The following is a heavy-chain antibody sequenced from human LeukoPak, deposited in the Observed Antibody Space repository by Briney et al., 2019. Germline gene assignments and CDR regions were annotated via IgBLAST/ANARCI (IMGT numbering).Heavy chain of an antibody. CDR1: GYTFTSYY. J-gene: IGHJ3*02. Sequence: ASVKVSCKASGYTFTSYYMRWVRQAPGQGLEWMGIINPSGGSTSYAQKFQGRVTMTRDMSTSTVYMELSSLRSEDTAVYYCAREDLGLAFDIWGQGTMVTVSS. CDR3: AREDLGLAFDI. V-gene: IGHV1-46*01. D-gene: IGHD3/OR15-3a*01. CDR2: INPSGGST.